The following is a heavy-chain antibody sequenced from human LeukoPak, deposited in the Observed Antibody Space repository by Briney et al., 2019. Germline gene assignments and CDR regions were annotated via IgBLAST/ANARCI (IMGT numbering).Heavy chain of an antibody. V-gene: IGHV3-33*01. CDR3: ARRIAGATGD. D-gene: IGHD1-26*01. J-gene: IGHJ4*02. CDR2: IWYDGSNK. CDR1: GFTFSSYG. Sequence: PGRSLRLSCAASGFTFSSYGMHWVRQAPGKGLEWVAAIWYDGSNKYYADSVKGRFTISRDNSKNTLYLQMNSLRAEDTAVYYCARRIAGATGDWGQGTLVTVSS.